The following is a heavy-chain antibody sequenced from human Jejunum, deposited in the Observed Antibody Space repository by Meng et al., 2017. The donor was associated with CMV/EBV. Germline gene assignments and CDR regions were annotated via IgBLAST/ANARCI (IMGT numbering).Heavy chain of an antibody. J-gene: IGHJ4*02. D-gene: IGHD5-24*01. CDR1: GYTFIHYP. CDR2: IIPILGIA. Sequence: QGQLGQSWAEVKRPGASVKVSCKASGYTFIHYPIHWVRQAPGQRLEWMGRIIPILGIANYAQKFQGRVTITADKSTSTAYMELSSLRSEDTAVYYCARDEGGWLTAPDYWGQGTLVTVSS. V-gene: IGHV1-69*04. CDR3: ARDEGGWLTAPDY.